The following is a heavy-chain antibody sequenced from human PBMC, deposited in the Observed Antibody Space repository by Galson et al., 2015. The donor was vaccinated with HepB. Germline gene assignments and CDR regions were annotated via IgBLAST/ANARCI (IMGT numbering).Heavy chain of an antibody. J-gene: IGHJ4*02. V-gene: IGHV3-30-3*01. CDR3: ARPRIANQYYYAHLSSGPFDY. D-gene: IGHD3-10*01. Sequence: LRLSCAASGFTFSSYAMHWVRQAPGKGLEWVAVISYDGSNKYYADSVKGRFTISRDNSKNTLYLQMNSLRAEDTAVYYCARPRIANQYYYAHLSSGPFDYWGQGTLVTVSS. CDR2: ISYDGSNK. CDR1: GFTFSSYA.